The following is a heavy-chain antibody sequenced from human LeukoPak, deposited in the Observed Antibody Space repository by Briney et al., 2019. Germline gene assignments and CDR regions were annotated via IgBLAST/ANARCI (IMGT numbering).Heavy chain of an antibody. J-gene: IGHJ6*02. CDR2: INHSGST. CDR1: GGSFSGYY. V-gene: IGHV4-34*01. D-gene: IGHD2-2*02. Sequence: SETLSLTCAVYGGSFSGYYWSWIRQPPGKGLEWIGEINHSGSTNYNPSLKSRVTISVDTSKNQFSLKLSSVTAADTAVYYCASRGGAAAILAPYYYGMGVWGQGTTVTVSS. CDR3: ASRGGAAAILAPYYYGMGV.